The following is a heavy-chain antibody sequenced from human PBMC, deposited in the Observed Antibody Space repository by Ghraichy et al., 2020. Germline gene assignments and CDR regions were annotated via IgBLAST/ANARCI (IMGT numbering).Heavy chain of an antibody. J-gene: IGHJ4*02. CDR1: GFSFGSSS. Sequence: GGSLRLSCAASGFSFGSSSMSWVRQAPGKGLEWVSTISTSGGDTHYAESVEGRFIVSRDNSKDSLFLHMYSLSPEDTAVYYCAGKFDFDLGGQGTLVTVSS. CDR2: ISTSGGDT. D-gene: IGHD3-10*01. V-gene: IGHV3-23*01. CDR3: AGKFDFDL.